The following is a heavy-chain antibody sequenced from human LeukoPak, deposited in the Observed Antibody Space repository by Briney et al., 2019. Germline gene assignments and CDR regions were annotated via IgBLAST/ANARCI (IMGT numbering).Heavy chain of an antibody. CDR1: GFTVSSNS. V-gene: IGHV3-53*01. CDR2: IYSGDRT. D-gene: IGHD3-22*01. CDR3: AIGGSRIVVVPTYYFDY. Sequence: GGSLRLPCAVSGFTVSSNSMSWVRQAPGKGLEWVSVIYSGDRTYYADSVKGRFTISRDNSKNTLYLQMNSLRAEDTAVYYCAIGGSRIVVVPTYYFDYWGQGTLVTVSS. J-gene: IGHJ4*02.